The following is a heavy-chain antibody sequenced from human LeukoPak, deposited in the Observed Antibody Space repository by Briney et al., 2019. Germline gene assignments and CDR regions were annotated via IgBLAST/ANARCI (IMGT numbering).Heavy chain of an antibody. CDR1: GGSISSYY. Sequence: SETLSLTCTVSGGSISSYYWSWIRQPPGKGLEWIGDIYYSGSTNYNPSLKSRVTISVDTSKNQFSLKLSSVTAADTAVYYCARVGAMYYYGSEPHWFDPWGQGTLVTVSS. CDR2: IYYSGST. J-gene: IGHJ5*02. V-gene: IGHV4-59*01. D-gene: IGHD3-10*01. CDR3: ARVGAMYYYGSEPHWFDP.